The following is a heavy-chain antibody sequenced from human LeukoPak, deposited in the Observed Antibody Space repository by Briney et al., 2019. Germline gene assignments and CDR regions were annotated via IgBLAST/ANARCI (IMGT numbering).Heavy chain of an antibody. Sequence: GGSLRLSCAASGFTFNICAMSWVRQAPGKGLEWVASVGSPGETFYADSVRGRFTVSRDNSQDTLYLLMSSLRVEDTAVYYCAKDATPGNSVWDYFGKWGQGTLVTVSS. D-gene: IGHD1-7*01. CDR3: AKDATPGNSVWDYFGK. CDR2: VGSPGET. CDR1: GFTFNICA. V-gene: IGHV3-23*01. J-gene: IGHJ4*02.